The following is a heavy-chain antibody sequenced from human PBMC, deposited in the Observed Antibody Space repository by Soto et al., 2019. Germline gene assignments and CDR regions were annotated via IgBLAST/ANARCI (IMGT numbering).Heavy chain of an antibody. J-gene: IGHJ5*02. CDR2: ISSSGSTI. V-gene: IGHV3-48*02. CDR3: AREGGSLNWFDP. D-gene: IGHD1-26*01. Sequence: PGGCLRLSCAASRVTFNSFGVHWVRQAPGKGLEWVAYISSSGSTIYYADSVKGRFTISRDNAKNSLYLQMNSLRDEDTAVYYCAREGGSLNWFDPWGQGTLVTVSS. CDR1: RVTFNSFG.